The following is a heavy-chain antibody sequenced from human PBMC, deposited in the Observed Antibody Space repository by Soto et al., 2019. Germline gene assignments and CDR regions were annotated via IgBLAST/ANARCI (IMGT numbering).Heavy chain of an antibody. CDR3: ERDPPRYFTSSPEGAGL. CDR2: INPKTGDT. Sequence: GASLKFSCKASGYTFTDTHIHWVRQASGQGLEWLGWINPKTGDTNYPQKFQGRITMTRDTSMSTAYMELTNLTSDDTAVYYCERDPPRYFTSSPEGAGLWGQGTLVTVSS. V-gene: IGHV1-2*02. CDR1: GYTFTDTH. D-gene: IGHD2-21*01. J-gene: IGHJ4*02.